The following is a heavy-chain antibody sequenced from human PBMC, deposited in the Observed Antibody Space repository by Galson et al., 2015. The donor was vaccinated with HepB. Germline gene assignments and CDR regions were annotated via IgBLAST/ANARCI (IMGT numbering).Heavy chain of an antibody. J-gene: IGHJ4*02. V-gene: IGHV3-74*01. CDR3: ARVRITARGEDS. CDR2: IDPDGSST. D-gene: IGHD6-6*01. Sequence: SLRLSCAASGFTFSNYAMRWVRHSPGKGLVCVSRIDPDGSSTSYADSVKGRFTISRDNAKNTLYLQMNSLRAEDTAVYYCARVRITARGEDSWGQGTLVTVSS. CDR1: GFTFSNYA.